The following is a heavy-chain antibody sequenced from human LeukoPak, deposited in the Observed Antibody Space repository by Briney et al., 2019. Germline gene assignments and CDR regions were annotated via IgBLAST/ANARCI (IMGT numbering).Heavy chain of an antibody. Sequence: GESLKISCKGSGYSFTSYWIGWVRQMPGKGLEWMGIIYPGDSDTGYSPSFQGQVTISADKSISTAYLQWSSLKASDTAMYYCARSRDRGIAARPYDYWGQGTLVTVSS. CDR2: IYPGDSDT. CDR3: ARSRDRGIAARPYDY. CDR1: GYSFTSYW. D-gene: IGHD6-6*01. V-gene: IGHV5-51*01. J-gene: IGHJ4*02.